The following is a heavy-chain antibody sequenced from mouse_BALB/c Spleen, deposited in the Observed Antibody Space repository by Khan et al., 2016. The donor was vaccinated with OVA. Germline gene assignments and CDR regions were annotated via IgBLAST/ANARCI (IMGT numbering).Heavy chain of an antibody. D-gene: IGHD3-1*01. CDR1: GYSFTDYT. V-gene: IGHV1-18*01. Sequence: VQLQQSGPELVKPGASVKISCKASGYSFTDYTMNWVKQSHGKNLEWIGLINPYNVGTNYNQKFKGKATLTVDKSSSTAHMELLSLTSEDSAGEYCSSGGYCGLAYWGQGTLVTVSA. CDR3: SSGGYCGLAY. J-gene: IGHJ3*01. CDR2: INPYNVGT.